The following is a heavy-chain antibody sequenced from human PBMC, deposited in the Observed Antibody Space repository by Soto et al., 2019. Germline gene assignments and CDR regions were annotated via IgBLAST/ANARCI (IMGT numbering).Heavy chain of an antibody. CDR2: IYPGDSDT. CDR1: GFSFASSW. D-gene: IGHD4-4*01. V-gene: IGHV5-51*01. Sequence: GEPLKIPCKDSGFSFASSWFGWVREVPGKGLEWVGVIYPGDSDTRYSPSFQGQITHSAEKSLSPAYLQWSSLKASDTALYYCARGDYRVLEFWGQGTLITGSS. CDR3: ARGDYRVLEF. J-gene: IGHJ4*02.